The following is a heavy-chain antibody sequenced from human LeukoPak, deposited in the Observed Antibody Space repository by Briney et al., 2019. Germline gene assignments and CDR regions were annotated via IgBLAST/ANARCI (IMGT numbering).Heavy chain of an antibody. CDR3: ARDGAGRDPDAFDI. CDR1: GFTFSSYA. Sequence: GGSLRLSCAASGFTFSSYAMHWVRQAPGKGLEWVAVISYDGSNKYYADSVKGRFTISRDNSKNTLYLQMNSLRAEDTAVYYCARDGAGRDPDAFDIWGQGTMVTVSS. V-gene: IGHV3-30-3*01. J-gene: IGHJ3*02. D-gene: IGHD1-14*01. CDR2: ISYDGSNK.